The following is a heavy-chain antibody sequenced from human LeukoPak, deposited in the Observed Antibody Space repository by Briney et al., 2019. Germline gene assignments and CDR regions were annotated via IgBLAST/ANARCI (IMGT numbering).Heavy chain of an antibody. J-gene: IGHJ4*02. V-gene: IGHV4-39*07. CDR2: IYYSGRT. CDR3: ARQDVVAGIFYFDY. Sequence: SETLSLTCPVSYGSISDISYYWGWIRKPPGKGLEWIGSIYYSGRTYYNSSLKSRVTISVDTSKNQSSLKVSSVTAADTAVYYCARQDVVAGIFYFDYWGQGTLVTVSS. CDR1: YGSISDISYY. D-gene: IGHD6-19*01.